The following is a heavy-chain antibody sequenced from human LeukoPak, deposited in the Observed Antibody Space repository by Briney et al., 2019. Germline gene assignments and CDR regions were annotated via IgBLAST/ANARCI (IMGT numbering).Heavy chain of an antibody. D-gene: IGHD4-17*01. CDR3: AKARGYGDYAFGMDV. J-gene: IGHJ6*02. V-gene: IGHV3-23*01. CDR2: ISGSGGST. Sequence: GGSLRLSCAASGFTFSSYAMSWVRQAPGKGLEWVSAISGSGGSTYYADSVKGRFTISRDNSKNTLYLQMNGLRAEDTAVYYCAKARGYGDYAFGMDVWGQGTTVTVSS. CDR1: GFTFSSYA.